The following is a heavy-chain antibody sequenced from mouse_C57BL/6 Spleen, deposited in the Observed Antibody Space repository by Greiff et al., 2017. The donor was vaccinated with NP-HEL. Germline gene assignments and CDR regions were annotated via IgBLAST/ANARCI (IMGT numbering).Heavy chain of an antibody. CDR2: IYPGDGDT. D-gene: IGHD1-1*01. CDR1: GYAFSSSW. V-gene: IGHV1-82*01. J-gene: IGHJ2*01. Sequence: QVQLQQSGPELVKPGASVKISCKASGYAFSSSWMNWVKQRPGKGLEWIGRIYPGDGDTNYNGKFKGKATLTADKSSSTAYMQLSSLTSEDSAVYFCASYYYYGLDYWGQGTTLTVSS. CDR3: ASYYYYGLDY.